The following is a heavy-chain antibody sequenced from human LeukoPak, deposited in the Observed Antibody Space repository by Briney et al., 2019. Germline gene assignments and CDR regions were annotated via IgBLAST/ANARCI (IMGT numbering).Heavy chain of an antibody. CDR1: GGSISSYY. Sequence: SETLSLTCTVSGGSISSYYWSWIRQPPGKGLEGVGDIYYSGSTNYNPSLKSRVTISVDTSKPQFYLKLSSATAADTAVYYCARVNPAMRRYFDLWGRGTLVTVSS. J-gene: IGHJ2*01. D-gene: IGHD5-18*01. CDR2: IYYSGST. CDR3: ARVNPAMRRYFDL. V-gene: IGHV4-59*01.